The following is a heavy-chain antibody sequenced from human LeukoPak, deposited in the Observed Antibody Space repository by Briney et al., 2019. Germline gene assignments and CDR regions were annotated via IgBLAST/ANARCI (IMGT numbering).Heavy chain of an antibody. CDR2: ISYDGSNK. CDR1: GFTFSSYA. V-gene: IGHV3-30-3*01. CDR3: ARDSTQYW. J-gene: IGHJ4*02. Sequence: GGSLRLSCAASGFTFSSYAMHWVCQAPGKGLEWVAVISYDGSNKYYADSVKGRFTISRDNSKNTLYLQMNSLRAEDTAVYYCARDSTQYWWGQGTLVTVSS. D-gene: IGHD2-2*01.